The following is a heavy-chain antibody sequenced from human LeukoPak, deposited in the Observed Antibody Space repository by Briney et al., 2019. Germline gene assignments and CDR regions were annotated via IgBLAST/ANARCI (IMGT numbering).Heavy chain of an antibody. J-gene: IGHJ4*02. CDR1: GYTFTTFG. Sequence: GASVKVSCKASGYTFTTFGISWVRQAPGQGLEWVGWISAYNGNTNYAQKFQGRVTMTTDTSTSTAYMELRSLRSDDTAVYYCARDDDESSGYPFDYWGQGTLVTVSS. D-gene: IGHD3-22*01. V-gene: IGHV1-18*01. CDR2: ISAYNGNT. CDR3: ARDDDESSGYPFDY.